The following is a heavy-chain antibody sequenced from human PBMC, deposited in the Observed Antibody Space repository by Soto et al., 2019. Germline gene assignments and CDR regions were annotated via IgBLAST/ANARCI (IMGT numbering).Heavy chain of an antibody. J-gene: IGHJ4*02. Sequence: GASVKVSCKASGYTSIAYYIHWVRQAPGQGLEWMGWINPNSGATNYPQKFQGRVTMTRDRSITTAYMELSRLKSDDTALYFCARDAVSTIGNFDFWGQGTPVTVSS. V-gene: IGHV1-2*02. CDR3: ARDAVSTIGNFDF. D-gene: IGHD5-12*01. CDR2: INPNSGAT. CDR1: GYTSIAYY.